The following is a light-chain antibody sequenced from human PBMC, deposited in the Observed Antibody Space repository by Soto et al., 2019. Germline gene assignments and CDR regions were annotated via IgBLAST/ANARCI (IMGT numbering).Light chain of an antibody. J-gene: IGLJ1*01. V-gene: IGLV1-40*01. CDR3: QSYDSSLSGYV. CDR2: GNN. CDR1: SSNIGAGYV. Sequence: QSVLTQPPSVSGAPGQRVTISCTGSSSNIGAGYVVHWYQQLPGTAPKLLIYGNNNRPSGVPDRFSGSKSGTSASLAITGLQAEDEADYCCQSYDSSLSGYVFGTATKLTVL.